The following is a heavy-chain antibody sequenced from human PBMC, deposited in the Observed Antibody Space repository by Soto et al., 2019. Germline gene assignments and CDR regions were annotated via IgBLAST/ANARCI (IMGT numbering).Heavy chain of an antibody. Sequence: QVQLVQSGAEVKKPGSSVKVSCKASGGTFSSYAINWVRQAPGQGLEWMGGIIPVYGTRNYAPKFQDRVMITADESSSTAYMELSSLRSDDTAVYYCARNWRGNYGVRYGLDVWGQGTTVTVSS. CDR1: GGTFSSYA. V-gene: IGHV1-69*01. D-gene: IGHD4-17*01. CDR3: ARNWRGNYGVRYGLDV. J-gene: IGHJ6*02. CDR2: IIPVYGTR.